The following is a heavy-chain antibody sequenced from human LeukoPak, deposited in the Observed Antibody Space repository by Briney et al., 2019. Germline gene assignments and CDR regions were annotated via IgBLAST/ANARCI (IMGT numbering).Heavy chain of an antibody. V-gene: IGHV3-23*01. D-gene: IGHD5-18*01. CDR3: ARAPPSSGYSYHFDI. Sequence: GGSLRLSCAASGFTFDDYAMHWVRQAPGKGLEWVSAISGSGGSTYYADSVKGRFTISRDNAKNTLYLQMNSLRVEDTAVYYCARAPPSSGYSYHFDIWGQGTMVTVSS. CDR1: GFTFDDYA. CDR2: ISGSGGST. J-gene: IGHJ3*02.